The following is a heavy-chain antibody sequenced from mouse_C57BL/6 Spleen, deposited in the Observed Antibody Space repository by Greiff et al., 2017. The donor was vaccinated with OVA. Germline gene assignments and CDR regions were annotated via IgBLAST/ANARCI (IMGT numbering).Heavy chain of an antibody. D-gene: IGHD1-1*01. CDR1: GFSLTSYG. CDR3: AKTDGSGYFDV. CDR2: IWSGGST. J-gene: IGHJ1*03. Sequence: VMLVESGPGLVQPSQSLSITCTVSGFSLTSYGVHWVRQSPGKGLEWLGVIWSGGSTDYNAAFMSRLSITKDNSKSQVFFKMNSLQADATAIYYCAKTDGSGYFDVWGTGTTVTVSS. V-gene: IGHV2-5*01.